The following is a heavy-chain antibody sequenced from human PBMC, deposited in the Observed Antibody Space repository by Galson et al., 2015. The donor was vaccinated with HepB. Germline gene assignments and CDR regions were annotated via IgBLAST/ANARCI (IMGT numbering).Heavy chain of an antibody. CDR1: GGSFSGYY. CDR2: INHSGST. D-gene: IGHD6-6*01. CDR3: ARKGGLVRLWFDP. V-gene: IGHV4-34*01. J-gene: IGHJ5*02. Sequence: SETLSLTCAVYGGSFSGYYWSWIRQPPGKGLEWIGEINHSGSTNYNPSLKSRVTISVDTSKNQFSLKLSSVTAADTAVYYCARKGGLVRLWFDPWGQGTLVTVSS.